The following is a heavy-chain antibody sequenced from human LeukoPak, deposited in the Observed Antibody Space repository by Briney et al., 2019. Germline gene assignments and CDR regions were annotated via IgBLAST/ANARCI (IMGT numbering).Heavy chain of an antibody. D-gene: IGHD6-13*01. J-gene: IGHJ4*02. Sequence: PGGSLRLSCAASGFTFSGNWMHWVRQAPGKGLEWVSRIKSDGSTITYADSVKGRFTISRDNAKNSLYLQMNSLRAEDTAVYYCARALSWTQDYWGQGTLVTVSS. CDR1: GFTFSGNW. V-gene: IGHV3-74*03. CDR3: ARALSWTQDY. CDR2: IKSDGSTI.